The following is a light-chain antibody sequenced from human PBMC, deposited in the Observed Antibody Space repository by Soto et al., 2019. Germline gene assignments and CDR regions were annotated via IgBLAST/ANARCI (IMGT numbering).Light chain of an antibody. V-gene: IGKV3D-15*01. Sequence: EIVMTHSPATLSVSPWEIAALSCRASQSISSDLAWYQQKSGQAPRLLIYGASSRASGIPARFSGSGSGTDFTLTISSLQFEDFAVYYCQQYNNWPRTFGQGTKVDIK. CDR2: GAS. J-gene: IGKJ1*01. CDR1: QSISSD. CDR3: QQYNNWPRT.